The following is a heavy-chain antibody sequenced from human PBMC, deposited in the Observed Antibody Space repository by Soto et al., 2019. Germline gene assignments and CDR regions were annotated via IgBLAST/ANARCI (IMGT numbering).Heavy chain of an antibody. J-gene: IGHJ4*02. CDR1: GNTSTAYY. CDR3: ARDPWNY. D-gene: IGHD3-3*01. V-gene: IGHV1-46*01. CDR2: ISPSGGT. Sequence: QVQVVQSGAEVKKPGASVKVPSKQSGNTSTAYYSNWLRQVPGQGLEWMGMISPSGGTTYAQRFQGRVTMTSDTSTSTVHMELSSLRSEDTAVYYCARDPWNYWGQGTLVTVSS.